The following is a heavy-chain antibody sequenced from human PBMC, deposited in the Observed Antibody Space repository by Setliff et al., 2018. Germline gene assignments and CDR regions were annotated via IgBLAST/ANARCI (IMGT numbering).Heavy chain of an antibody. Sequence: GGSLRLSCAASGFTFSSYWMSWVRQAPGKGLEWVANIKQDGSEKYYVDSVKGRFTISRDNAKNSLYLQMNSLRAEDTAVYYCARGSQGRYGGKPRRPFDYWGQGTLVTVSS. D-gene: IGHD4-17*01. CDR3: ARGSQGRYGGKPRRPFDY. J-gene: IGHJ4*02. CDR2: IKQDGSEK. CDR1: GFTFSSYW. V-gene: IGHV3-7*03.